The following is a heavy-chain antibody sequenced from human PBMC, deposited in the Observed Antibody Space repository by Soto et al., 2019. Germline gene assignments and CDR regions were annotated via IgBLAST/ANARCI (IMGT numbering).Heavy chain of an antibody. D-gene: IGHD1-20*01. CDR1: GYTFTGYY. CDR3: ARGYPAHYYYYMDV. Sequence: GPSVKVSCKASGYTFTGYYMHWVRQAPGQGLEWMGWINPNSGGTNYAQKFQGWVTMTRDTSISTAYMELSRLRSDDTAVYYCARGYPAHYYYYMDVWGKGTTVTVSS. J-gene: IGHJ6*03. V-gene: IGHV1-2*04. CDR2: INPNSGGT.